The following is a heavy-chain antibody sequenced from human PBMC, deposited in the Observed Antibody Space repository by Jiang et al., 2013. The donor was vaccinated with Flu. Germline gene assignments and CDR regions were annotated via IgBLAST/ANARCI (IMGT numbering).Heavy chain of an antibody. CDR1: GFSLSTSGMC. D-gene: IGHD3-22*01. CDR3: ARNLXGSSGYYYVGFDY. Sequence: VKPTQTLTLTCTFSGFSLSTSGMCVSWIRQPPGKALEWLALIDWEGDKYYSASLKTRLTISKDTSKNQVVLTLTNMDPVDTATYYCARNLXGSSGYYYVGFDYWGQGTLVTVSS. CDR2: IDWEGDK. J-gene: IGHJ4*02. V-gene: IGHV2-70*01.